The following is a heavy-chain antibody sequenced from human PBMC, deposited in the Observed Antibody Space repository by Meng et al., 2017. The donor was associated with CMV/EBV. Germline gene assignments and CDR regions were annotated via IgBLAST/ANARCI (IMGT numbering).Heavy chain of an antibody. J-gene: IGHJ6*02. CDR2: INPNSGGT. V-gene: IGHV1-2*02. CDR3: ARDRYGFGVYDFWSGYYTRMDYYYGMDV. D-gene: IGHD3-3*01. Sequence: ASVKVSCKASGYTFTGYYMHWVRQAPGQGLEWMGWINPNSGGTNYAQKFQGRVTMTRDTSISTAYMELSRLRSDDTAVYYCARDRYGFGVYDFWSGYYTRMDYYYGMDVWGQGTTVTVSS. CDR1: GYTFTGYY.